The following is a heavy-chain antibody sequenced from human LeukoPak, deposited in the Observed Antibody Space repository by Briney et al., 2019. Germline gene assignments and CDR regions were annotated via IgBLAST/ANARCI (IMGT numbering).Heavy chain of an antibody. J-gene: IGHJ3*01. Sequence: ASVKVSCKVSGYTLTESSMHWVRQAPGKGFEWMGGLDPEDGATVYTQKFHGRVTMTEDTSTDTDYMELSSLRSDDTAIYYCTTASREWDLPERAAFDFWGQGTMVTVSS. CDR2: LDPEDGAT. CDR1: GYTLTESS. CDR3: TTASREWDLPERAAFDF. D-gene: IGHD1-26*01. V-gene: IGHV1-24*01.